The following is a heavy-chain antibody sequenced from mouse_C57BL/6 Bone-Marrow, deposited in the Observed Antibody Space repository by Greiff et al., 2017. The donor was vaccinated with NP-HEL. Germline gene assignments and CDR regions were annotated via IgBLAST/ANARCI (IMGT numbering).Heavy chain of an antibody. J-gene: IGHJ4*01. D-gene: IGHD2-4*01. CDR2: IDPENGDT. CDR1: GFNIKDDY. CDR3: TPFYDYDGYYAMDY. Sequence: EVQLQQSGAELVRPGASVKLSCTASGFNIKDDYMHWVKQRPEQGLEWIGWIDPENGDTEYASKFQGKATITADTSSNTAYLQLSSLTSEDTAVYYCTPFYDYDGYYAMDYWGQGTSVTVSS. V-gene: IGHV14-4*01.